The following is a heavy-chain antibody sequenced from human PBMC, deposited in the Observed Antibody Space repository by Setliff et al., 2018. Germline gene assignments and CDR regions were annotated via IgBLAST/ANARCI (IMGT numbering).Heavy chain of an antibody. D-gene: IGHD3-9*01. CDR2: ISAYNGNT. Sequence: GASVKVSCKASGYTFTSYGISWVRQAPGQGLEWMGWISAYNGNTNYAQKLQGRVTMTTDTSTSTAYMELRSLRSDDTAVYYCAREGYYDILTGYPGPLYGMDVWGQGTTVTVSS. J-gene: IGHJ6*02. V-gene: IGHV1-18*01. CDR3: AREGYYDILTGYPGPLYGMDV. CDR1: GYTFTSYG.